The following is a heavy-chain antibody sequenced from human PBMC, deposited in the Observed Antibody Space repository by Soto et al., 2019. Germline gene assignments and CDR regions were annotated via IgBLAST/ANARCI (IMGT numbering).Heavy chain of an antibody. D-gene: IGHD6-13*01. V-gene: IGHV4-31*03. CDR3: ASDFSSSWPND. CDR2: IYYSGST. Sequence: SETLSLTCPFSGGSISSGGYYWSWIRQHPGKGLEWIGYIYYSGSTYYNPSLKSRVTISVDTSKNQFSLKLSSVTAADTAVYYCASDFSSSWPNDWGQGTLVTVSS. J-gene: IGHJ4*02. CDR1: GGSISSGGYY.